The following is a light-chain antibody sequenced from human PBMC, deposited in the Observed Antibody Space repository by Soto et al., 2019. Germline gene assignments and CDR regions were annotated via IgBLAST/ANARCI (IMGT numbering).Light chain of an antibody. CDR1: SSDVGGYNY. J-gene: IGLJ1*01. CDR3: SSYTSSSTLCV. CDR2: DVS. Sequence: QYVLTQPASVSGSPGQSITISCTGTSSDVGGYNYVSWYQQHPGKAPKLMICDVSNRPSGVSNRFSGSKSANTAYLTISGLQAEDEADYYCSSYTSSSTLCVFGTGTKLTVL. V-gene: IGLV2-14*01.